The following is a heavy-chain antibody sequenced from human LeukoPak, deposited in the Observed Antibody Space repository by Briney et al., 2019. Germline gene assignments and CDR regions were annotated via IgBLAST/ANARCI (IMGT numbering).Heavy chain of an antibody. Sequence: SETLSLTCTVSGGSISSYYWSWIRQSPGKGLEWIGYIYYSGTSNYNPSLKSRVTISVDTSKNQFSLRLTSVTPADTAVYYCARDRGGGYCSGGSCYNWFDPWGQGTLVTVSS. CDR2: IYYSGTS. CDR1: GGSISSYY. V-gene: IGHV4-59*01. J-gene: IGHJ5*02. D-gene: IGHD2-15*01. CDR3: ARDRGGGYCSGGSCYNWFDP.